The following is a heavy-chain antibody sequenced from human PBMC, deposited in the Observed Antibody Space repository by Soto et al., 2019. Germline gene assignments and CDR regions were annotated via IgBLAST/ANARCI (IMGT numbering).Heavy chain of an antibody. J-gene: IGHJ5*02. CDR2: IYYSGST. CDR3: ALRSGYDGENWFDP. D-gene: IGHD5-12*01. Sequence: SETPSLTCTVSGGSISSGGYYWSWIRQHPGKGLEWIGYIYYSGSTYYNPSLKSRVTISVDTSKNQFSLKLSSVTAADTAVYYCALRSGYDGENWFDPWGQGTLVTVSS. V-gene: IGHV4-31*03. CDR1: GGSISSGGYY.